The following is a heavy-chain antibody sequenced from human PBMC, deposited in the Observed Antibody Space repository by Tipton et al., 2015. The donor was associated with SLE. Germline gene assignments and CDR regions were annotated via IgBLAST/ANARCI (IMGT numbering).Heavy chain of an antibody. J-gene: IGHJ4*02. D-gene: IGHD1-26*01. CDR2: IYYSGST. V-gene: IGHV4-39*07. CDR3: ARGPLIVGATDDDY. CDR1: GGSISSSSYY. Sequence: TLSLTCTVSGGSISSSSYYWGWIRQPPGKGLEWIGSIYYSGSTYYNPSLKSRVTISVDTSKNQFSLKLSSVTAADTAVYYCARGPLIVGATDDDYWGQGTLVTVSS.